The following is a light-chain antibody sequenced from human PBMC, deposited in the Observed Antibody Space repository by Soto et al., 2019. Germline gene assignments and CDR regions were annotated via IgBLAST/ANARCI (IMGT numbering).Light chain of an antibody. CDR1: NIGGKS. CDR3: QVWDSSSDHVV. J-gene: IGLJ3*02. Sequence: SYELTQPPSVSVAPGQTARITCGGNNIGGKSVHWYQQKPGQAPVLVVNDVSDRPSGIPERFSGSKSGNTVTLTISRVEAGDEADYYCQVWDSSSDHVVFGGGTKLTVL. V-gene: IGLV3-21*02. CDR2: DVS.